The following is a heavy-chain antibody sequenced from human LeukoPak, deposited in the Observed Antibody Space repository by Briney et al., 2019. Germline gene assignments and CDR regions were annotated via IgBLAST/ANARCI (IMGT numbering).Heavy chain of an antibody. J-gene: IGHJ4*02. D-gene: IGHD3-10*01. CDR2: ISAYNGST. CDR3: ARFAMVRGVTNFDY. V-gene: IGHV1-18*01. Sequence: ASVKVSCKASGYTFTSYGISWVRQAPGQGLEWMGWISAYNGSTNYAQKLQGRVTMTTDTSTSTAYMELRSLRSDGTAVYYCARFAMVRGVTNFDYWGQGTLVTVSS. CDR1: GYTFTSYG.